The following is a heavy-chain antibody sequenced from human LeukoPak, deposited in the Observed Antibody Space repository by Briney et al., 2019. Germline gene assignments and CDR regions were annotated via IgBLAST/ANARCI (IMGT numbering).Heavy chain of an antibody. D-gene: IGHD3-3*01. Sequence: PSETLSLTCAVSGYSISSGYYWGWIRQPPGKGLEWIGSIYHSGSTYYNPSPKSRVTISVDTSKNQFSLKLSSVTAADTAVYYCASSTIFGVVMPDYWGQGTLVTVSS. V-gene: IGHV4-38-2*01. J-gene: IGHJ4*02. CDR1: GYSISSGYY. CDR2: IYHSGST. CDR3: ASSTIFGVVMPDY.